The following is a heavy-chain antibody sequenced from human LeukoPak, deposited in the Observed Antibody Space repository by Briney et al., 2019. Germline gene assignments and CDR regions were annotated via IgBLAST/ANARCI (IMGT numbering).Heavy chain of an antibody. CDR1: GGSIRSGGYY. Sequence: SETLSLTCTVSGGSIRSGGYYWGWIRQPPGKGLEWIATIYYSGSTYSNPSLKSRVSISVDTSKNQFSLKLSSVTAADTAVYYCASQQQLVLLDWFDPWGQGTLVTVSS. CDR2: IYYSGST. D-gene: IGHD6-13*01. J-gene: IGHJ5*02. V-gene: IGHV4-39*07. CDR3: ASQQQLVLLDWFDP.